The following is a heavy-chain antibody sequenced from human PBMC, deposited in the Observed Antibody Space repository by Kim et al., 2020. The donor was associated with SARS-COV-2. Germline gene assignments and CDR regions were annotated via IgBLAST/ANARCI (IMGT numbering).Heavy chain of an antibody. V-gene: IGHV3-23*01. Sequence: GGSLRLSCAASGFTFSSYAMSWVRQAPGKGLEWVSAISGSGGSTYYADSVKGRFTISRDNSKNTLYLQTNSLRAEDTAVYYCAKSGSSSGWYGDYWGQGTLVTVYS. D-gene: IGHD6-19*01. CDR1: GFTFSSYA. CDR2: ISGSGGST. CDR3: AKSGSSSGWYGDY. J-gene: IGHJ4*02.